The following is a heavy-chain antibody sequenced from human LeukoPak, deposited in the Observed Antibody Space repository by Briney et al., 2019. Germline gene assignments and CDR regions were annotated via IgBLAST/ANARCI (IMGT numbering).Heavy chain of an antibody. V-gene: IGHV1-2*02. J-gene: IGHJ4*02. CDR3: ARLGYGDYPY. CDR1: GYTFTGYY. D-gene: IGHD4-17*01. CDR2: INPNSGAT. Sequence: ASVKVSCKASGYTFTGYYVYWVRQAPGQGLEWMGWINPNSGATSYAQKFQGRVTMTRDTSISTAYMELSGLRSDDTAAYYCARLGYGDYPYWGQGTLVTVSS.